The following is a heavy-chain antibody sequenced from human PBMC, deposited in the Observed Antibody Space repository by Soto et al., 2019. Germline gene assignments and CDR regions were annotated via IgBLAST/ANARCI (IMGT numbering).Heavy chain of an antibody. V-gene: IGHV5-51*01. Sequence: PGESLKISCKAPGHLFNNHWMAWVRQTPGKGLEWMGLIFTRDSETKTIASFQGHVSFSGDNAINTLYLQWNCLKIKDTGIYFCARGYFDWANGYDFWGQGTLVTVSS. J-gene: IGHJ4*02. CDR2: IFTRDSET. D-gene: IGHD3-9*01. CDR1: GHLFNNHW. CDR3: ARGYFDWANGYDF.